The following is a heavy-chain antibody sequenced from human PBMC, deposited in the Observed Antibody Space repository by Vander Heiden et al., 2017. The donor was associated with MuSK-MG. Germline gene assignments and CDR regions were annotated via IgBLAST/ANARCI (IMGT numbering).Heavy chain of an antibody. J-gene: IGHJ4*02. Sequence: EVQLLESGGGLVQPGGSLRLSCVASVFTFSSCAMRWVRQAPQKGPEWIAAISVDGDTAYYADSVKGRFTNSRDNSKNTVYRQMNSLRADDTAVYYCAKAPRSGDSWGQGTLVTVSS. CDR2: ISVDGDTA. CDR3: AKAPRSGDS. V-gene: IGHV3-23*01. CDR1: VFTFSSCA.